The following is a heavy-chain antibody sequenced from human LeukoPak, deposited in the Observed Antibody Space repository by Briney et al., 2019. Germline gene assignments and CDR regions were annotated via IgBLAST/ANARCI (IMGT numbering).Heavy chain of an antibody. D-gene: IGHD3-16*01. CDR1: GFTSIAYA. CDR2: ISGGGVTT. J-gene: IGHJ6*02. Sequence: GGSLRPSCVGSGFTSIAYALTWARQAPGKGLEWVSGISGGGVTTYYADSVKGRFTISRDNSKNTLYLQMNSLRADDTAIHYCARNQQLGGHSYYYYGMDVWGQGTTVTVSS. CDR3: ARNQQLGGHSYYYYGMDV. V-gene: IGHV3-23*01.